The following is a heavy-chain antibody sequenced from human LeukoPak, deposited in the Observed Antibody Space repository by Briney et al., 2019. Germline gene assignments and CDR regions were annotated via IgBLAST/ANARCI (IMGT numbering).Heavy chain of an antibody. J-gene: IGHJ4*02. CDR2: INHSGST. CDR1: GGSFSGYY. V-gene: IGHV4-34*01. Sequence: PSETLSLTCAVYGGSFSGYYWSWIRQPPGKGLEWIGEINHSGSTNYNPSLKSRVTISVDTSKNQFSLKLSSVTPEDTAVYYCARDLSDGEAFDYWGQGTLVTVSS. CDR3: ARDLSDGEAFDY. D-gene: IGHD4-17*01.